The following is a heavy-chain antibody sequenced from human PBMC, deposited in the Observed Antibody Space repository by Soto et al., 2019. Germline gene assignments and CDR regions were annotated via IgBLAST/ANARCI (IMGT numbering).Heavy chain of an antibody. CDR2: INHRGST. CDR3: ARASNKRGNSYGPDF. D-gene: IGHD5-18*01. J-gene: IGHJ4*02. CDR1: GGSFSSYY. V-gene: IGHV4-34*01. Sequence: QVQLQQWGAGLLKPSETLSLTCAVYGGSFSSYYWSWIRQPPGKGLEWIGEINHRGSTNCNPSLKSRVTISVDTSKNQFSLKLSSVTAADTAVYYCARASNKRGNSYGPDFWDQGTRVTVSS.